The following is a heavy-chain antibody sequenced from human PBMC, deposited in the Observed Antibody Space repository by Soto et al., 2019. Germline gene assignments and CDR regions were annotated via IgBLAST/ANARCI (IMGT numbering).Heavy chain of an antibody. D-gene: IGHD6-19*01. J-gene: IGHJ6*02. CDR1: GGSISSYY. CDR2: IYYSGST. V-gene: IGHV4-59*01. Sequence: SETLALTCTVSGGSISSYYWSWIRQPPGKGLEWIGYIYYSGSTNYNPSLKSRVTISVDTSKNQFSLKLSSVTAADTAVYYCARDITVAGYYDGMAVWGRGTTDTGSS. CDR3: ARDITVAGYYDGMAV.